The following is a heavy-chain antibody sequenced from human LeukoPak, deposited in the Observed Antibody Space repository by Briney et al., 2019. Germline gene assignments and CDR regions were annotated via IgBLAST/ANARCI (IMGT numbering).Heavy chain of an antibody. Sequence: ASVKVSCKASGGTFSSYAISWVRQAPGQGLEWMGGIIPIFGTANYAQKFQGRVTITADESTSTAYMELSSLRSEDTAVYYCARAVDGFGGIYYYMDVWGKGTTVTVSS. V-gene: IGHV1-69*13. J-gene: IGHJ6*03. CDR2: IIPIFGTA. D-gene: IGHD4-23*01. CDR1: GGTFSSYA. CDR3: ARAVDGFGGIYYYMDV.